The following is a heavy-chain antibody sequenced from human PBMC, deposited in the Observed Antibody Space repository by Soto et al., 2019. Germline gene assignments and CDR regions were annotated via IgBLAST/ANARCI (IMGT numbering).Heavy chain of an antibody. V-gene: IGHV3-30*18. CDR2: ISYDGSNK. J-gene: IGHJ6*02. D-gene: IGHD6-13*01. CDR1: GFTSSSYG. Sequence: PGGSLRLSCAASGFTSSSYGMHWVRQAPGKGLKGVAVISYDGSNKYYADSVKGRFTISRDNSKNTLYLQMNSLRAEDTAVYYCAKDSVAAAGKVGWGYYYYGMDVWGQGTTVTVSS. CDR3: AKDSVAAAGKVGWGYYYYGMDV.